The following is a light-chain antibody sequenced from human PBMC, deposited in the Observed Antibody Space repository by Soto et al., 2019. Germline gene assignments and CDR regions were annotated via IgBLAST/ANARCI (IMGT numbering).Light chain of an antibody. J-gene: IGKJ5*01. V-gene: IGKV4-1*01. CDR2: WAS. CDR3: LRYFVSPATT. Sequence: DLVLTQSPDSLAVSLGEKAAIKCRTSQSVLSSSNNLNYLAWYQQKPGQPPKLLIYWASTRESGVPDRFSGSGSGTDFTLTSGGLETRVVGLWSSLRYFVSPATTFGHGTKLEIK. CDR1: QSVLSSSNNLNY.